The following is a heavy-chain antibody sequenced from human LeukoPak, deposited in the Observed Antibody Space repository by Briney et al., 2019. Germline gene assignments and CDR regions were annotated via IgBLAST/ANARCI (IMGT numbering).Heavy chain of an antibody. V-gene: IGHV4-4*02. D-gene: IGHD3-10*01. CDR2: IYHSGST. CDR3: AGHGRGVYYYMDV. J-gene: IGHJ6*03. Sequence: SETLSPTCAVSGGSISSSNWWNWVRQPPGKGLEWIGEIYHSGSTNYNPSLKSRVTMSVDTSKNQFSLKLSSVTAADTAVYFCAGHGRGVYYYMDVWGEGTRSPSP. CDR1: GGSISSSNW.